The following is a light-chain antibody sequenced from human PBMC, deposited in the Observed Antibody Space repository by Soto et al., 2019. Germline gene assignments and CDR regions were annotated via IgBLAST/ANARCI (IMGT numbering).Light chain of an antibody. J-gene: IGKJ3*01. CDR1: QRLSGW. Sequence: IQMSESPSALSASVGDPAPITFLASQRLSGWLAWHQQKPGKAPKLLIYDVSALKRGVPPRFSGSGSGTEFTLTISSLQPDDFATYYCQQYNSYSITFGPGTKVD. CDR2: DVS. V-gene: IGKV1-5*01. CDR3: QQYNSYSIT.